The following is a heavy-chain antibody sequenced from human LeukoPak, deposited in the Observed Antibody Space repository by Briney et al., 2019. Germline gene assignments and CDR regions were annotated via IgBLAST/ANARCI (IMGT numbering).Heavy chain of an antibody. CDR2: TYYRSKLYN. Sequence: SQTLSLTCALSGDSVSSNSAAWNWLRQSPSRGLEWLGRTYYRSKLYNDYAVSVKSRITINPDTSKNQFSLQLNPVTPEDTAVYYCARGHVVVVAAAYYGMDVWGQGTTVTVSS. CDR3: ARGHVVVVAAAYYGMDV. D-gene: IGHD2-15*01. CDR1: GDSVSSNSAA. V-gene: IGHV6-1*01. J-gene: IGHJ6*02.